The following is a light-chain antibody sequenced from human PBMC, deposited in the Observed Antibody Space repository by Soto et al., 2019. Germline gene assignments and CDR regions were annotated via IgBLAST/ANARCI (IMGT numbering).Light chain of an antibody. CDR3: QQYGTSEII. CDR1: QTVSSNY. Sequence: PGERATLSCRASQTVSSNYLAWCQQRTGQAPRLLIYDTSSRATGVPDRYSASGYGTDFNLTISRLEPEDFAVFFCQQYGTSEIIFGQGTRLEIK. J-gene: IGKJ5*01. V-gene: IGKV3-20*01. CDR2: DTS.